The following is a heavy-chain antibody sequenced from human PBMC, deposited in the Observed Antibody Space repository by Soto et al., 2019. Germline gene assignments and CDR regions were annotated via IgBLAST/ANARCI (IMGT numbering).Heavy chain of an antibody. CDR1: GFTFSSYA. Sequence: PGGSLRLSCAASGFTFSSYAMSWVRQAPGKGLEWVSAISGSGGSTYYADSVKGRFTISRDNSRNTLYLQMNSLRAEDTAVYYCAKDPYYYDYGMDVWGQGTTVTVSS. V-gene: IGHV3-23*01. CDR3: AKDPYYYDYGMDV. CDR2: ISGSGGST. J-gene: IGHJ6*02.